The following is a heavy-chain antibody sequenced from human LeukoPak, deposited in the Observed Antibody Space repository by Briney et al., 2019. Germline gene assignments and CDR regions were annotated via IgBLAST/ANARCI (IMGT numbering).Heavy chain of an antibody. J-gene: IGHJ5*02. D-gene: IGHD4-23*01. CDR3: ARDYGGNPAIGHNWFDP. V-gene: IGHV3-53*01. CDR2: IYSGGST. Sequence: GGSLRLSCAASGFTVSSNYMSWVRQAPGKGLGWVSVIYSGGSTYYADSVKGRFTISRDNSKNTLYLQMNSLRAEDTAVYYCARDYGGNPAIGHNWFDPWGQGTLVTVSS. CDR1: GFTVSSNY.